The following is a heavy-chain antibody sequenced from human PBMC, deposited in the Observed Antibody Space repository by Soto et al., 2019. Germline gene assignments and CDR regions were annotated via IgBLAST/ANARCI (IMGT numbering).Heavy chain of an antibody. CDR1: GFTFTNYA. D-gene: IGHD5-18*01. Sequence: QVQLVESGGGVVQPGRSLRLSCAASGFTFTNYAMHWVRQAPGKGLEWVAVISYDENNKYYADSVKGRFTISRDNSNNTVYLQMDSLRAEDTAVYYCAKKEGGGVDTTMVGIFAYWGQGTLVTVSS. CDR3: AKKEGGGVDTTMVGIFAY. CDR2: ISYDENNK. V-gene: IGHV3-30*18. J-gene: IGHJ4*02.